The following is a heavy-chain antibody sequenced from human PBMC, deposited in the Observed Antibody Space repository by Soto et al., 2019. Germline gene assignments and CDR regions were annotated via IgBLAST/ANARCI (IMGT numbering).Heavy chain of an antibody. CDR2: ISYEGSNK. J-gene: IGHJ6*02. V-gene: IGHV3-30-3*01. Sequence: QVQLVESGGGVVQPGRSLRLSCAASGFTFSSYAMHWVRQAPGKGLEWVAVISYEGSNKYYADSVKGRFTISRDNSKNTLYLQMNGLGAEDTGVYYCARWYSSSCMDVWGQGTTVTVSS. D-gene: IGHD6-13*01. CDR3: ARWYSSSCMDV. CDR1: GFTFSSYA.